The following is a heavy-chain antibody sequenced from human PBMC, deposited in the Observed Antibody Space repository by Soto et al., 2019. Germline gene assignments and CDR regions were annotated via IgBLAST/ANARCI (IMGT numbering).Heavy chain of an antibody. CDR1: GYSFTKYW. D-gene: IGHD2-21*01. Sequence: GESLKISCKGSGYSFTKYWISWVRQMPGKGLEWMGRIDPSDSYTNYSPSFQGHVTISADKSINTAYLQWSSLKASDTAMYYCARQDGGAAYYFDYWGQGTLVTVSS. V-gene: IGHV5-10-1*01. CDR3: ARQDGGAAYYFDY. CDR2: IDPSDSYT. J-gene: IGHJ4*02.